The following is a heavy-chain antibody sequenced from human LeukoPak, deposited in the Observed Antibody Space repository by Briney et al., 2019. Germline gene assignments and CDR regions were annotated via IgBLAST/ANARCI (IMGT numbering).Heavy chain of an antibody. Sequence: SETLSLTCPVSGGSISSNSYYWGWIRQPPGKGLEWIGEINHSGSTNYNPSLKSRVTISVDTSKNQFSLKLSSVTAADTAVYYCARGGSSWYVRANNRLDYWGQGTLVTVSS. CDR2: INHSGST. D-gene: IGHD6-13*01. V-gene: IGHV4-39*07. CDR1: GGSISSNSYY. CDR3: ARGGSSWYVRANNRLDY. J-gene: IGHJ4*02.